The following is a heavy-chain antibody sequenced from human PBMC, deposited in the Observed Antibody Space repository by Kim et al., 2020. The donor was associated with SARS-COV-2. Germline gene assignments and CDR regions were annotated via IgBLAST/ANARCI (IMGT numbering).Heavy chain of an antibody. CDR3: ARNWFEP. CDR2: ILGIA. Sequence: ILGIASYGQKFQGRVTITADKATGTAYMELGSLRSEDTAVYYCARNWFEPWGQGTLVTVSS. J-gene: IGHJ5*02. V-gene: IGHV1-69*02.